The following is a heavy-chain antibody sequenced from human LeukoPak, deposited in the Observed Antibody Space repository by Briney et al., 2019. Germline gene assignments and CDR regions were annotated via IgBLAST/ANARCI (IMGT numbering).Heavy chain of an antibody. Sequence: GGSLRLSCAASGFTFSSYSMNWVRQAPGKGLEWVSSISSSSSYIYYADSVKGRFTISRENAKNSLYLQMNSLRAGDTAVYYCARGSYYDYVWGSYRGGAFDIWGQGTMVTVSS. V-gene: IGHV3-21*01. CDR2: ISSSSSYI. J-gene: IGHJ3*02. CDR3: ARGSYYDYVWGSYRGGAFDI. CDR1: GFTFSSYS. D-gene: IGHD3-16*02.